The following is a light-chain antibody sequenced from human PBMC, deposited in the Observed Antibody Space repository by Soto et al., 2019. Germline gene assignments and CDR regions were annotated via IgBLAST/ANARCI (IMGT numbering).Light chain of an antibody. V-gene: IGKV3-20*01. J-gene: IGKJ3*01. CDR1: QSVSRNS. CDR3: QQYGTSPPT. Sequence: EIVLTQSPGTLSLSPGERATLSCRASQSVSRNSLAWYQQQPGQAPRLLIYGASSRATDIPDRFSGSGSGTDFTLIVSRLGPEDFAMYFCQQYGTSPPTFGPGTKVDIK. CDR2: GAS.